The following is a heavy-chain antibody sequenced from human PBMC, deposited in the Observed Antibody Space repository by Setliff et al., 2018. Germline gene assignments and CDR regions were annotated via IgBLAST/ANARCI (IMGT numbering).Heavy chain of an antibody. CDR2: VYHSGTA. CDR1: GGPFSGAS. V-gene: IGHV4-59*01. J-gene: IGHJ4*02. D-gene: IGHD1-1*01. CDR3: AKGGTYRYFDS. Sequence: PSETLSLTCTVSGGPFSGASIWSWIRQPPGKGLEFIGYVYHSGTAEYDPSLESRAIMSVDASKNEISLKLKSVTAADTAVYYCAKGGTYRYFDSWGQGALVTVSS.